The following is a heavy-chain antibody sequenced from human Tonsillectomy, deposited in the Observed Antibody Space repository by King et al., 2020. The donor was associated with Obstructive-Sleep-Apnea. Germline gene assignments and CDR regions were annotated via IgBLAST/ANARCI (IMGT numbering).Heavy chain of an antibody. V-gene: IGHV3-33*01. J-gene: IGHJ6*02. D-gene: IGHD3-16*01. CDR3: ARERQAATGDAWDC. CDR1: GFTFSAYG. Sequence: VQLVESGGGVVQPGRSLRLSCAASGFTFSAYGMHWVRQAPGKGLEWVAVIWYDGTQKYYADSMKGRFTISRDNSKNTLYLQMNSLRPEDTAVYYCARERQAATGDAWDCWGRGATVTASS. CDR2: IWYDGTQK.